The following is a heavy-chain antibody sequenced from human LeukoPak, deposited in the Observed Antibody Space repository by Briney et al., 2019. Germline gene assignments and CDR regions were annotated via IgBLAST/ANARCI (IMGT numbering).Heavy chain of an antibody. CDR2: IYYSGST. J-gene: IGHJ5*02. CDR3: ARQPTTMVRGVIHNWFDP. V-gene: IGHV4-39*07. CDR1: GGSISSSSYY. D-gene: IGHD3-10*01. Sequence: SETLSLTCTVSGGSISSSSYYWGWIRQPPGKGLEWIGSIYYSGSTYYNPSLKSRVTISVDTSKNQFSLKLSSVTAADTAVYYCARQPTTMVRGVIHNWFDPWGQGTLVTVSS.